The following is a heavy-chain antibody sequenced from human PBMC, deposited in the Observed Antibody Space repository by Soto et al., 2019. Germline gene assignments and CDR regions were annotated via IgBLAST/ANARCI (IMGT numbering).Heavy chain of an antibody. V-gene: IGHV6-1*01. CDR1: GDSVSSNSAG. CDR2: TFYRSKWYN. J-gene: IGHJ6*02. CDR3: AIVEYPESDYYHPMDV. Sequence: SQTDLLSCAISGDSVSSNSAGWNWSTQSPSRGLEWLGRTFYRSKWYNDYAVSLKGRISINADTSKNQFSLQLNSVTPEDTAVYYCAIVEYPESDYYHPMDVCGQGSLPTVS.